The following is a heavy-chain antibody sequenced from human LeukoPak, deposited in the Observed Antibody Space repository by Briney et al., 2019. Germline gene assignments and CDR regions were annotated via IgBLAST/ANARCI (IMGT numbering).Heavy chain of an antibody. Sequence: PGGSLRLSXAASGFTFSSYWMSWVRQAPGKGLEWVANIKQDGSEKYYVDSVKGRFTISRDNAKNSLYLQMNSLRAEDTAVYYCARWGFGELSGFDYWGQGTLVTVSS. J-gene: IGHJ4*02. CDR1: GFTFSSYW. CDR2: IKQDGSEK. CDR3: ARWGFGELSGFDY. V-gene: IGHV3-7*01. D-gene: IGHD3-10*01.